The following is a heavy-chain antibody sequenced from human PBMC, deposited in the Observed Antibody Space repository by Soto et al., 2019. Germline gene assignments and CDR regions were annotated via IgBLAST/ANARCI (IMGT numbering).Heavy chain of an antibody. D-gene: IGHD1-1*01. V-gene: IGHV3-23*01. CDR3: AKDRKQLWSDFDY. CDR1: GFTFDDYA. CDR2: ISGNGYSA. Sequence: GGSLRLSCEASGFTFDDYAMTWVRQSPGKGLEWVSSISGNGYSAYYADSVKGRFTISRDKSKNTVSLQMDSLRAEDTAVYYCAKDRKQLWSDFDYWGQGTLVT. J-gene: IGHJ4*02.